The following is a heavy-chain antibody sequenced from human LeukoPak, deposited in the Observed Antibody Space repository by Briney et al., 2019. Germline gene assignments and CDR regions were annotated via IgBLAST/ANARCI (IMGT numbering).Heavy chain of an antibody. CDR2: IRGSGGST. D-gene: IGHD5-18*01. J-gene: IGHJ4*02. V-gene: IGHV3-23*02. CDR3: VRGFSYGFDS. Sequence: GGSLRLSCAASGFTFSGYAMSWVRQTPGKGLEWVSGIRGSGGSTYYEESVRGRFTISRDKSNNTLHLQMNTLRADDTAVYYCVRGFSYGFDSWGQGTLVTVSS. CDR1: GFTFSGYA.